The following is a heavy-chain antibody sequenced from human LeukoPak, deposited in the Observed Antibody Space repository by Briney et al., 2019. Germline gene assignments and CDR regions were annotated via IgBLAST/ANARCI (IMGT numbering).Heavy chain of an antibody. V-gene: IGHV3-7*01. J-gene: IGHJ4*02. CDR2: IKQDGSEK. CDR1: GFTFSTSW. D-gene: IGHD3-22*01. CDR3: ARDSTYYYDSSGSLDY. Sequence: GGSLRLSCAASGFTFSTSWMTWVRQAPGKGLEWVANIKQDGSEKYYVDSVKGRFTISRDNAKNSLYLQMNSLRAEDTAVYYCARDSTYYYDSSGSLDYWGQGTLVTVSS.